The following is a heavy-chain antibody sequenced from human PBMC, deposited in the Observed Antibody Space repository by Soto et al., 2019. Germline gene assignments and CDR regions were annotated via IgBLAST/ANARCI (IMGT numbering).Heavy chain of an antibody. Sequence: SETLSHTCTVSGGSIRSYYWSWIWQPPGKGLEWIGYIYYSGSTNYNPSLKSRVTISVDTSKNQCSLKLSSVTAADTAVYYCARSSYYYDSSGYYPYLDYWGQGTLVTVSS. CDR2: IYYSGST. CDR3: ARSSYYYDSSGYYPYLDY. D-gene: IGHD3-22*01. CDR1: GGSIRSYY. J-gene: IGHJ4*02. V-gene: IGHV4-59*08.